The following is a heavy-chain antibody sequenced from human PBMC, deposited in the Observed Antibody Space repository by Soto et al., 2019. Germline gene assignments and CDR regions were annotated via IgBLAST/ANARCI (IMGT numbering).Heavy chain of an antibody. D-gene: IGHD2-15*01. CDR1: GFTLSSYS. V-gene: IGHV3-48*02. CDR3: ARDHSRSSGWDV. J-gene: IGHJ6*02. CDR2: ISSSSSTI. Sequence: EVQLVESGGGLVQPGGSLRLSCEASGFTLSSYSMNWARQAPGQGLEWVSYISSSSSTIYYADSVKGRFTISRDNAKNSLYLQMNSLRDEDTAVYYCARDHSRSSGWDVWGQGTTVTVS.